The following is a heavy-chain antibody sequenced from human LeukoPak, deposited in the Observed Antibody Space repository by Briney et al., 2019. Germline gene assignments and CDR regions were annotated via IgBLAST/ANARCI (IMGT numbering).Heavy chain of an antibody. Sequence: PGGSLRLSCAASGFTFSSYAMSWVRQAPGKGLEWVSAISGSGGSTYYADSVKGRFTISRDNSKNTLYLQMNSLRAEDTAVYYCAKDPPYYDFWSGYYMTDYWGQGTLVTVSS. V-gene: IGHV3-23*01. CDR3: AKDPPYYDFWSGYYMTDY. D-gene: IGHD3-3*01. J-gene: IGHJ4*02. CDR2: ISGSGGST. CDR1: GFTFSSYA.